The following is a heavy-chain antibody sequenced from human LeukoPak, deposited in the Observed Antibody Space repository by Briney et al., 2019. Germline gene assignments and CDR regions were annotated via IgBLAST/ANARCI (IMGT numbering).Heavy chain of an antibody. CDR1: GFTFSSYA. CDR2: ISGSGGST. CDR3: ARVGLYGSGIPY. D-gene: IGHD3-10*01. V-gene: IGHV3-23*01. Sequence: AGGSLRLSCAASGFTFSSYAMSWVRQAPGKGLEWVSAISGSGGSTYYADSVKGRFTISRDNSKNTLYLQMNSLRAEDTAVYYCARVGLYGSGIPYWGQGTLVTVSS. J-gene: IGHJ4*02.